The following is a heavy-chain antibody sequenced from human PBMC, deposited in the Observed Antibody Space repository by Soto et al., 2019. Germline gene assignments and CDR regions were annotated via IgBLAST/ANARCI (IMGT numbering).Heavy chain of an antibody. CDR2: IDAGNGNT. Sequence: ASVPVPRKPSRCTFPHCGIHWVRQPPGQRVEWMGWIDAGNGNTKYSQKLQGRGTITRDTAASTAYMELSSLRSEDTAVYYCARAGYSSGWYPRYFDFWGRGTLVTVSS. J-gene: IGHJ2*01. V-gene: IGHV1-3*01. CDR1: RCTFPHCG. CDR3: ARAGYSSGWYPRYFDF. D-gene: IGHD6-19*01.